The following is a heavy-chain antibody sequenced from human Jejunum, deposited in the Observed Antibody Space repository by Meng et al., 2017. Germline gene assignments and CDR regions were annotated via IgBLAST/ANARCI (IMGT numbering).Heavy chain of an antibody. CDR2: ISGSGGRS. J-gene: IGHJ5*02. CDR3: ARDLPDDFWSGCDH. V-gene: IGHV3-23*01. CDR1: GFTFTSYA. D-gene: IGHD3-3*01. Sequence: GESLKISCATPGFTFTSYAMSWVRQAPGKGLEWVAGISGSGGRSYYADSVKGRFAISRDNSNDTLYLQMNSLRAEDTGIYYCARDLPDDFWSGCDHWGQGTLVTVSS.